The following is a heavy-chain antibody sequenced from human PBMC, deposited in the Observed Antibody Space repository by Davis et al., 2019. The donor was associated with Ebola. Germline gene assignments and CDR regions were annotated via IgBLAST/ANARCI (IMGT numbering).Heavy chain of an antibody. CDR1: GGTFSSYA. J-gene: IGHJ4*02. CDR3: ARVRGYCSGGSCYSLEMATPYFDY. D-gene: IGHD2-15*01. Sequence: ASVKVSCKASGGTFSSYAMHWVRQAPGQRLEWMGWINAGNGNTKYSQKFQGRVTITRDTSASTAYMELSSLRSEDTAVYYCARVRGYCSGGSCYSLEMATPYFDYWGQGTLVTVSS. V-gene: IGHV1-3*01. CDR2: INAGNGNT.